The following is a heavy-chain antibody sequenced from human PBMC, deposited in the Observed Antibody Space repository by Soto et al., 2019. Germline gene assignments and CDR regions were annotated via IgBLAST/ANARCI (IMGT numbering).Heavy chain of an antibody. Sequence: GASVKVSCKASGYSFKDHYMHWVRQAPGRGLEWVGIINPSGEHTNYAQQFRGRVAMTRDTSTLTAYMELRSLRSEDTAVYFCARISCKGGSCYFDFDHWGQGTLVTVSS. CDR3: ARISCKGGSCYFDFDH. CDR2: INPSGEHT. J-gene: IGHJ4*02. V-gene: IGHV1-46*02. CDR1: GYSFKDHY. D-gene: IGHD2-15*01.